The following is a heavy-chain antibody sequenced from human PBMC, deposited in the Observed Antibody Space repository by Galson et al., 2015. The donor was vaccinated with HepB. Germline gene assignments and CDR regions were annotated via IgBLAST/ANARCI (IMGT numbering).Heavy chain of an antibody. Sequence: SLRLSCAASGFTFTNYWMSWVRQAPGEGLEWVANIKVDGSERYYVDSVKGRFTTSRDNAKNSLYLQMNSLRADDTAVYYCAREGGRSFSNYWGQGTRVTVSS. D-gene: IGHD3-3*02. CDR2: IKVDGSER. V-gene: IGHV3-7*03. J-gene: IGHJ4*02. CDR1: GFTFTNYW. CDR3: AREGGRSFSNY.